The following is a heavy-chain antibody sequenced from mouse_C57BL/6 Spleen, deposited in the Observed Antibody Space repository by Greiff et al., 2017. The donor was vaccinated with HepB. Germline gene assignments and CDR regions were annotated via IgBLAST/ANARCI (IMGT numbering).Heavy chain of an antibody. V-gene: IGHV3-6*01. Sequence: DVKLQESGPGLVKPSQSLSLTCSVTGYSITSGYYWNWIRQFPGNKLEWMGYISYDGSNNYNPSLKNRISITRDTSKNQFFLKLNSVTTEDTATYYCARGLEDYYGSSSSFDYWGQGTTLTVSS. CDR3: ARGLEDYYGSSSSFDY. CDR2: ISYDGSN. D-gene: IGHD1-1*01. J-gene: IGHJ2*01. CDR1: GYSITSGYY.